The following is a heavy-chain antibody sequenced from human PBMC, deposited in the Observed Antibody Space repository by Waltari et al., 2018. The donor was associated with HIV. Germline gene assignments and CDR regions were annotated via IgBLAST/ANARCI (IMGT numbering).Heavy chain of an antibody. V-gene: IGHV3-30*01. D-gene: IGHD3-22*01. Sequence: QVQLVESGGGVVQPGGSLSLSCAASGFTFSRYDMHWVRQAPGKGLEWVAVISYDGSNKYYADSVKGRFTISRDNSKNTLYLQMNSLRAEDTAVYYCARDQTMTRAFDIWGQGTMVTVSS. CDR2: ISYDGSNK. J-gene: IGHJ3*02. CDR3: ARDQTMTRAFDI. CDR1: GFTFSRYD.